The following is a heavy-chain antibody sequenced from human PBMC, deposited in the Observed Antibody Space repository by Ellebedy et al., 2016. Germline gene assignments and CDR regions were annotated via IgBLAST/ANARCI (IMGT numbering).Heavy chain of an antibody. CDR3: RQGHYFGY. J-gene: IGHJ4*02. CDR1: GSTFDFRDFV. Sequence: GESLKISXAASGSTFDFRDFVMTWVRQAPGKGLEWVSAISGSGGSTYYADSVRGRFTISRDNSKNTLYLQMDSLRADDTAVYYCRQGHYFGYWGQGTLVTVSS. V-gene: IGHV3-23*01. CDR2: ISGSGGST.